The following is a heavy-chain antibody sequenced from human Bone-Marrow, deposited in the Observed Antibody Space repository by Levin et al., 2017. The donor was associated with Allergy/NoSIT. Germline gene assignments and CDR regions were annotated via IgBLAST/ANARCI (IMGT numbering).Heavy chain of an antibody. D-gene: IGHD3-22*01. CDR2: ISGSGGST. Sequence: GGSLRLSCAASGFTFSSYAMSWVRQAPGKGLEWVSAISGSGGSTYYADSVKGRFTISRDNSKNTLYLQMNSLRAEDTAVYYCAKGGVGRDYDSSGYYDGYFQHWGQGTLVTVSS. J-gene: IGHJ1*01. CDR3: AKGGVGRDYDSSGYYDGYFQH. V-gene: IGHV3-23*01. CDR1: GFTFSSYA.